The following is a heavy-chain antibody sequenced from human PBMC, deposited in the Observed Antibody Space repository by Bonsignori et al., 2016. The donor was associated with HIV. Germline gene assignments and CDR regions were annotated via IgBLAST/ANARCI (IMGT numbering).Heavy chain of an antibody. V-gene: IGHV3-49*02. CDR2: IRSNSFGGTT. CDR3: CRDRTVRMDV. Sequence: WIRQPPGKGLEWVGVIRSNSFGGTTEYVASVNGRFTISRDDSKAIAFLQMNSLKIEDTAVYYCCRDRTVRMDVWGKGTTVTVSS. D-gene: IGHD3-16*02. J-gene: IGHJ6*04.